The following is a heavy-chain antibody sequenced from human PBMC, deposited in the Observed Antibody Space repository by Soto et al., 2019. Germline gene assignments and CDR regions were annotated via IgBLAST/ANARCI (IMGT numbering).Heavy chain of an antibody. CDR2: MNPHSGDT. V-gene: IGHV1-8*01. J-gene: IGHJ4*02. CDR1: GYTFVNYE. CDR3: ARQQAMDF. Sequence: QVQLVQSGAEVKKPGASVKVSCKASGYTFVNYEINWVRQATGQGLEWLGWMNPHSGDTFYAQNFQGRVTMTRNTYITTAYMELNSLKSEDTAVYYCARQQAMDFWGQGTLVTVSS.